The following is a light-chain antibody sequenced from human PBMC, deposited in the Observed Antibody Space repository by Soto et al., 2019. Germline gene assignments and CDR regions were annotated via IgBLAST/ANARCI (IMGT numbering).Light chain of an antibody. CDR1: QSISSW. J-gene: IGKJ1*01. CDR2: GAS. V-gene: IGKV1-5*01. CDR3: QQYNSYWT. Sequence: DIQITRSPTSVSSSIGDIVTITCRANQSISSWLAWYQQKPGKAPKLLIYGASSLESGVPSRFSGSGSGTEFTLTISSLQTDDFATYYCQQYNSYWTFGQGTKVDIK.